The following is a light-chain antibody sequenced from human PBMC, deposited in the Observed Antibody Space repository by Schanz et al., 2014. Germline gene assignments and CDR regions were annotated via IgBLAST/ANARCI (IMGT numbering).Light chain of an antibody. CDR2: GAS. CDR3: QQRSNWPLT. CDR1: QSVSSSY. Sequence: EIVLTQSPGTLSLSPGERATLSCRASQSVSSSYLAWYQQKPGQAPRLLIYGASRGATGIPDRFSGSGSGTDFTLTISRLEPDDFAVYYCQQRSNWPLTFGGGTKVEIK. J-gene: IGKJ4*01. V-gene: IGKV3D-20*02.